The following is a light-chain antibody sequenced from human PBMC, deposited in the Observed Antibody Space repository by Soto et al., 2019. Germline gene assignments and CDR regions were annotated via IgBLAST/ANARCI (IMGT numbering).Light chain of an antibody. CDR1: QSISAY. CDR2: AVS. J-gene: IGKJ1*01. Sequence: DIQMTQSPSSLSASIGDRVTITCRASQSISAYLNWYQKSPRKAPKILMDAVSTLKSGVPSRFSGRGSGTEFSLTISGLQPEDVATYFCQQTYTTPWTFGHGTKVE. CDR3: QQTYTTPWT. V-gene: IGKV1-39*01.